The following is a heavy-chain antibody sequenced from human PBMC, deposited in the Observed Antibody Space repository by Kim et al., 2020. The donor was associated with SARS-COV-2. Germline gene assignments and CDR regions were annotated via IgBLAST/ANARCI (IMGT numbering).Heavy chain of an antibody. D-gene: IGHD2-21*01. J-gene: IGHJ6*02. V-gene: IGHV4-39*01. CDR3: ARPYAGDDGMDV. Sequence: YNPSLTTRLPVSVDTSTNQFSLKLSSVTAADTAVYYCARPYAGDDGMDVWGQGTTVTVSS.